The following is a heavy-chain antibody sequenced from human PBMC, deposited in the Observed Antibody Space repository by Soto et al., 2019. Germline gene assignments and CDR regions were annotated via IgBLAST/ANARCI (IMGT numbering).Heavy chain of an antibody. J-gene: IGHJ4*02. CDR1: GYIFTGYY. CDR3: GRGRSGELGVFY. D-gene: IGHD1-26*01. CDR2: ISPNTGGT. Sequence: ASVKVSCKASGYIFTGYYIHWVRQAPGQGREWMGEISPNTGGTKYAQKFQGRVTMTRDTSITTVYMELSNLSPDDTAMYYCGRGRSGELGVFYWGQGTQVTVSS. V-gene: IGHV1-2*02.